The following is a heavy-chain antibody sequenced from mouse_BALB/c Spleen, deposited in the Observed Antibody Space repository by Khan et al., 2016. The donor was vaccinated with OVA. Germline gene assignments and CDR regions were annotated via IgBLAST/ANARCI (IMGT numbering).Heavy chain of an antibody. CDR1: GFDFSRNW. D-gene: IGHD2-14*01. V-gene: IGHV4-2*02. CDR3: ARLERYGQLAN. J-gene: IGHJ3*01. Sequence: EVKLLESGGGLVQPGGSLILSCAASGFDFSRNWMSWARQAPGKGQEWIGEINPGSSTINYTPSLKDKFIISRDNAKNTLYLQMRKVRSEETALYYCARLERYGQLANWGQGTLVTVSA. CDR2: INPGSSTI.